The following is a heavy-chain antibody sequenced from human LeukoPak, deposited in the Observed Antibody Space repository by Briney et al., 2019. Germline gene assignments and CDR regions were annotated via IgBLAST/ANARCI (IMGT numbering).Heavy chain of an antibody. V-gene: IGHV3-23*01. CDR2: ISGSGGST. CDR1: GFTFSSYA. Sequence: PGGSLRLSCAASGFTFSSYAMSWVRQAPGKGLEWVSAISGSGGSTYYADSVKGWFTISRDNSKNTLYLQMNSLRAEDTAVYYCAKVLYLGYCSSTSCLGAFDIWGQGTMVTVSS. J-gene: IGHJ3*02. CDR3: AKVLYLGYCSSTSCLGAFDI. D-gene: IGHD2-2*01.